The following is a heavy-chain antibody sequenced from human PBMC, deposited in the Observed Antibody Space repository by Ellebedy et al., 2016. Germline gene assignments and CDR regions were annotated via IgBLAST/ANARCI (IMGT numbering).Heavy chain of an antibody. J-gene: IGHJ4*02. D-gene: IGHD1-1*01. V-gene: IGHV4-59*13. CDR1: GGSISSYY. Sequence: GSLRLSXTVSGGSISSYYWSWIRQPPGKGLEWIGYIYYSGSTNYNPSLKSRVTISVDTSKNQFSLKLSSVTAADTAVYYCARDPGDYWGQGTLVTVSS. CDR2: IYYSGST. CDR3: ARDPGDY.